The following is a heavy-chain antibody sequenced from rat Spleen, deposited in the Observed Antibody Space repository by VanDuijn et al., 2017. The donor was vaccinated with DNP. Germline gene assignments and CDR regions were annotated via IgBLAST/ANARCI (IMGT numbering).Heavy chain of an antibody. Sequence: EVQLVESGGGLVQPGRSLKFSCAASGFTFSNYDMAWVRQAPTKGLEWVASISYDGSSTYYRDSVKGRFTISRDNAKSTLYLQMDSLRSEDTATYYCTNRYVYYGLRDYWGQGVMVTVSS. CDR1: GFTFSNYD. J-gene: IGHJ2*01. D-gene: IGHD1-6*01. CDR2: ISYDGSST. V-gene: IGHV5-20*01. CDR3: TNRYVYYGLRDY.